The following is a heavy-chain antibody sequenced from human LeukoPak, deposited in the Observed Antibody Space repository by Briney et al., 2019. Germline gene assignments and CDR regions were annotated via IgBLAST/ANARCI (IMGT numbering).Heavy chain of an antibody. CDR2: IIPIFGTA. J-gene: IGHJ5*02. Sequence: GSSVKVSCKASGGTFSSYAISWVRQAPGQGLEWMGGIIPIFGTANYAQKFQGRVTITADESTSTAYMELSSLRSEDTAVYYCAKVHLRFGDHPDGNWFDPWGQGTLVTVSS. D-gene: IGHD3-10*01. V-gene: IGHV1-69*01. CDR1: GGTFSSYA. CDR3: AKVHLRFGDHPDGNWFDP.